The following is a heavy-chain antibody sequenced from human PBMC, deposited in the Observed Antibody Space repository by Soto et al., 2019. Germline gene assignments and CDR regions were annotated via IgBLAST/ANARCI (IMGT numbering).Heavy chain of an antibody. V-gene: IGHV3-33*01. Sequence: VGSLRLSCAASGFTFSSYGMHWVRQAPGKGLEWVAVIWYDGSNKYYADSVKGRFTISRDNSKNTLYLQMNSLRAEDTAVYYCARDRIAASSLSRCMDVWGQGTTVTVSS. J-gene: IGHJ6*02. CDR1: GFTFSSYG. CDR2: IWYDGSNK. CDR3: ARDRIAASSLSRCMDV. D-gene: IGHD6-13*01.